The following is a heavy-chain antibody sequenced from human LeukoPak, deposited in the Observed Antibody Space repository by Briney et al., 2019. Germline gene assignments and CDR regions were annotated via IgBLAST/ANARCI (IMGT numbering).Heavy chain of an antibody. J-gene: IGHJ6*03. V-gene: IGHV1-69*13. CDR1: GGTFSSYA. CDR3: ARVGQYYGSGSYPYYYYMDV. CDR2: IIPIFGTA. Sequence: GASVKVSCKASGGTFSSYAISWVRQAPGQGLEWMGGIIPIFGTANYAQKFQGRVTITADESTSTAYMELSSLRSEDTAVYYCARVGQYYGSGSYPYYYYMDVWGKGTTVTVSS. D-gene: IGHD3-10*01.